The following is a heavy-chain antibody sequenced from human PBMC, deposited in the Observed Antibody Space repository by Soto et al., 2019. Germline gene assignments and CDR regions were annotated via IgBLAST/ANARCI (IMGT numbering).Heavy chain of an antibody. CDR3: ASGPGYCSSTGCARAGHFDY. CDR2: IIPIFGTA. D-gene: IGHD2-2*03. V-gene: IGHV1-69*01. Sequence: QVQLVQSGAEVKKPGSSVKVSCKASGGTFSSYAISWVRQAPGQGLEWMGGIIPIFGTANYAQKFQGRVTITADESTSTAYMELSSLRSEDTAVYYCASGPGYCSSTGCARAGHFDYWGQGTLVTVSS. CDR1: GGTFSSYA. J-gene: IGHJ4*02.